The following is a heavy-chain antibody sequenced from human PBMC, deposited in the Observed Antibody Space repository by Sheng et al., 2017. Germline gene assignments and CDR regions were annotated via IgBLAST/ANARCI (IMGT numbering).Heavy chain of an antibody. CDR1: GGTFSSYA. Sequence: QVQLVQSGAEVKKPGSSVKVSCKASGGTFSSYAISWVRQAPGQGLEWMGGIIPIFGTANYAQKFQGRVTITADESTSTAYMELSSLRSEDTAVYYCARPAMVTTYYYYYGMDVWGQGTTVTVSS. V-gene: IGHV1-69*01. CDR2: IIPIFGTA. J-gene: IGHJ6*02. CDR3: ARPAMVTTYYYYYGMDV. D-gene: IGHD5-18*01.